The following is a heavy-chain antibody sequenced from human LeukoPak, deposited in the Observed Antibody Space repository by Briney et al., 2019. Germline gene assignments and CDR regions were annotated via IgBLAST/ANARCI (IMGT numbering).Heavy chain of an antibody. J-gene: IGHJ4*02. CDR1: GYTFTGYD. Sequence: ASVKVSCKASGYTFTGYDMHWVRQAPGQGLEWMGWINPNSGGTNYAQKFQGRVTMTMDTSISTAYMEMSRLRSDDTALYYCARDGLTTVTTLGYYFDYWGQGTLVTVSS. CDR3: ARDGLTTVTTLGYYFDY. D-gene: IGHD4-17*01. V-gene: IGHV1-2*02. CDR2: INPNSGGT.